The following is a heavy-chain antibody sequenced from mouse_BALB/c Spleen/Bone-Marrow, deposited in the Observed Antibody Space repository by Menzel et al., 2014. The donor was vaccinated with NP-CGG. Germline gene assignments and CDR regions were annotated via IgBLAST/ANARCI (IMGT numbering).Heavy chain of an antibody. J-gene: IGHJ4*01. CDR2: INTSDSYI. CDR1: GYTFTDKW. V-gene: IGHV1-69*01. D-gene: IGHD2-4*01. Sequence: LVESGAEFVMPGASVKMSCKASGYTFTDKWMHWVKQRPGRGLEWIGAINTSDSYINYNQKFKGKASLTVDASSSTAYMHLSSLTSDDSAVYYCARGGHDFSLDYWGQGTSVIVSS. CDR3: ARGGHDFSLDY.